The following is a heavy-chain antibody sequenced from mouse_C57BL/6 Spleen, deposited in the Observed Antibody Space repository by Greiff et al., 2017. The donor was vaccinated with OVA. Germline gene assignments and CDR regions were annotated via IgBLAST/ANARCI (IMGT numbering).Heavy chain of an antibody. CDR1: GYTFTSYW. V-gene: IGHV1-69*01. D-gene: IGHD2-4*01. CDR2: IDPSDSYT. CDR3: ARFYDYDGRYFDV. Sequence: VQLQQPGAELVMPGASVKLSCKASGYTFTSYWMHWVKQRPGQGLEWIGEIDPSDSYTNYNQKFKGKSTLTVDKSSSTAYMQLSSLTSEDSAVYYGARFYDYDGRYFDVWGTGTTVTVSS. J-gene: IGHJ1*03.